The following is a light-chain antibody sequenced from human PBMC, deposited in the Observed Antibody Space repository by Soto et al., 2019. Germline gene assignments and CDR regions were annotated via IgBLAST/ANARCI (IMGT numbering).Light chain of an antibody. Sequence: EVVLTQSPATLSVSPGERATLSCRASESINKFLVWYQQKPGQPPRLLISEASNRAAGIPVRFSGSGSGTDFTLTISSLEPEDLGVYHCQQRNSWPLTFGGGTKVEIK. CDR1: ESINKF. CDR3: QQRNSWPLT. J-gene: IGKJ4*01. V-gene: IGKV3-11*01. CDR2: EAS.